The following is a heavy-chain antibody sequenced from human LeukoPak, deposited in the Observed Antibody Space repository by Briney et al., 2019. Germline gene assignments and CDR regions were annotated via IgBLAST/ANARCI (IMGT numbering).Heavy chain of an antibody. CDR1: XXXFTXYY. CDR2: INPSGGST. CDR3: ARDTIAAAGSIEDY. Sequence: VSCXXSXXXFTXYYMXWVRQAPGQGLEWMGIINPSGGSTSYAQKFQGRVTMTRDTSISTAYMELSRLRSDDTAVYYCARDTIAAAGSIEDYWGQGTLVTVSS. J-gene: IGHJ4*02. V-gene: IGHV1-46*01. D-gene: IGHD6-13*01.